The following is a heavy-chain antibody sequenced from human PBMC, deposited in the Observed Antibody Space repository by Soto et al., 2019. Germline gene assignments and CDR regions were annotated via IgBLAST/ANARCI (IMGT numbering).Heavy chain of an antibody. D-gene: IGHD3-22*01. CDR3: ARHGGSNYVTSGYHYALDY. V-gene: IGHV5-51*01. J-gene: IGHJ4*02. CDR2: IFPIDSDT. CDR1: GDTFTRNW. Sequence: PXDSLKVSWQCSGDTFTRNWIGWVRQMPGKGLEWMGIIFPIDSDTRYSPSFQGHVSFSADKSINTAYLQWSSLRASDTAMYYCARHGGSNYVTSGYHYALDYCGQRTPVTVSS.